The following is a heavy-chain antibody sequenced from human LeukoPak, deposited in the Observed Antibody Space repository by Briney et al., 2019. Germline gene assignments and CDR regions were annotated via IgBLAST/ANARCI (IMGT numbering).Heavy chain of an antibody. J-gene: IGHJ4*02. CDR2: ISSSSSYI. CDR1: GFTFSSYS. Sequence: GGSLRLSCAASGFTFSSYSMNWVRQAPGKGLEWVSSISSSSSYIYYADSVKGRFTISRDNAENSLYLQMNSLRAEDTAVYYCARDVGGSAYYDFWSGYYSGYFDYWGQGTLVTVSS. D-gene: IGHD3-3*01. V-gene: IGHV3-21*01. CDR3: ARDVGGSAYYDFWSGYYSGYFDY.